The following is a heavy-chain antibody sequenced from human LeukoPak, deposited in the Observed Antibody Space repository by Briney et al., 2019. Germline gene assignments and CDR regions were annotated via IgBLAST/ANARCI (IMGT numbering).Heavy chain of an antibody. D-gene: IGHD3-22*01. V-gene: IGHV3-20*04. CDR3: ARVRRYYDSSGYLDAFDI. CDR2: INWNGGST. Sequence: PGGSLRLSCAASGFTFDDYGMSWVRQAPGKGLEWVSGINWNGGSTGYADSVKGRFTISRDNAKNSLYLQMNSLRAEDTALYYCARVRRYYDSSGYLDAFDIWGQGTMVTVSS. J-gene: IGHJ3*02. CDR1: GFTFDDYG.